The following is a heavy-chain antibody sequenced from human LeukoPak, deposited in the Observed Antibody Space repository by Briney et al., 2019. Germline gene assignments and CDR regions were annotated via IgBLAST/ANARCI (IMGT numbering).Heavy chain of an antibody. V-gene: IGHV1-8*01. Sequence: GASVKVSCTASGYTFTSYDINWVRHATAQWLDLMWLMNPNSGNTGYAQKFQCRVTMTRNTSISTAYMELSSLRSEDTAVYYCAIWGAYYDFWSGYFRFDPWGQGTLVTVSS. J-gene: IGHJ5*02. CDR3: AIWGAYYDFWSGYFRFDP. CDR2: MNPNSGNT. CDR1: GYTFTSYD. D-gene: IGHD3-3*01.